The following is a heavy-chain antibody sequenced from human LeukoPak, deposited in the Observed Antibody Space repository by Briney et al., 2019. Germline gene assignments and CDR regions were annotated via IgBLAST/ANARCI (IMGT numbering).Heavy chain of an antibody. J-gene: IGHJ4*02. V-gene: IGHV1-2*02. CDR2: TNPNSGGT. D-gene: IGHD4-17*01. CDR1: GYTFTGYY. Sequence: ASVKVSCTASGYTFTGYYMHWVRQAPGQGLEWMGWTNPNSGGTNYAQKFQGRVTMTRDTSISTAYMELTRLRSDDTAVYYCARDNGDYWFDYWGQGTLVTVSS. CDR3: ARDNGDYWFDY.